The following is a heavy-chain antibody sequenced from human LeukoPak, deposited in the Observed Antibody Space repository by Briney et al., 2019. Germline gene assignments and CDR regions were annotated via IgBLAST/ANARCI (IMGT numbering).Heavy chain of an antibody. D-gene: IGHD2-2*01. CDR3: ARYCSSTSCYDYYYYGMDV. Sequence: ASVKVSCKASGYTFTSYDINWVRQATGQGLEWMGWMNPNSGNTGYAQKFQGRVAMTGNTSISTAYMELSSLRSEDTAVYYCARYCSSTSCYDYYYYGMDVWGQGTTVTVSS. CDR2: MNPNSGNT. V-gene: IGHV1-8*01. CDR1: GYTFTSYD. J-gene: IGHJ6*02.